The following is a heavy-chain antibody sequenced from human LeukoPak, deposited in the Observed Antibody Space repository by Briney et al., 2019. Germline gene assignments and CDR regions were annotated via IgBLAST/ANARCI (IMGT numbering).Heavy chain of an antibody. V-gene: IGHV3-30*02. CDR3: AKDGATRGALDY. CDR1: GFTFSSYG. J-gene: IGHJ4*02. Sequence: PGGSLRLSCAASGFTFSSYGMHWVRQAPGKGLEWVAFIRYDGSNKYYADSVKGRFTISRGNSKNTLYLQMNSLRAEDTAVYYCAKDGATRGALDYWGQGTLVTVSS. CDR2: IRYDGSNK. D-gene: IGHD1-26*01.